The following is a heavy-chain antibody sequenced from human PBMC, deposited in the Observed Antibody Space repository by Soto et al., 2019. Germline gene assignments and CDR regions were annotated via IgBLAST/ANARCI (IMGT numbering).Heavy chain of an antibody. D-gene: IGHD6-13*01. CDR2: TYYRSKWYN. V-gene: IGHV6-1*01. CDR1: GDSVSSNSAA. J-gene: IGHJ3*02. CDR3: ARDQIAAAAFELRMDAFDI. Sequence: SQTLSLTCAISGDSVSSNSAAWNWIRQSPSRGLEWLGRTYYRSKWYNDYAVSVKSRITINPDTSKNQFSLQLNSVTPEDTAVYYCARDQIAAAAFELRMDAFDIWGQGTMVTVSS.